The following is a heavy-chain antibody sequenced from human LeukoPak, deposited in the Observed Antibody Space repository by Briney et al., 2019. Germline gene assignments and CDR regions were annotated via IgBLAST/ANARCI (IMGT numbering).Heavy chain of an antibody. D-gene: IGHD6-13*01. CDR3: AKDPRSYSSSWLFGY. Sequence: GGSLRLSCAASGFTFSSYGMHWVRQAPGKGLEWVAFIRYDGSNKYYADSVKGRFTISRDNSKNTLYLQMNSLRAEDTAVYYCAKDPRSYSSSWLFGYWGQGTLVTVSS. CDR1: GFTFSSYG. V-gene: IGHV3-30*02. CDR2: IRYDGSNK. J-gene: IGHJ4*02.